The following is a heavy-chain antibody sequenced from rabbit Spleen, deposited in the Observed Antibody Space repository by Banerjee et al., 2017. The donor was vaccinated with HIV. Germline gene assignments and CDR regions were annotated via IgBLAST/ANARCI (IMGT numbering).Heavy chain of an antibody. CDR3: ARERYAGYAGYGYAYYYGMDL. J-gene: IGHJ6*01. D-gene: IGHD6-1*01. CDR1: GFSFSSSYY. Sequence: QSLEESGGDLVKPGASLTLTCTASGFSFSSSYYMCWVRQAPGKGLEWIACIYAGSSDSTYYASWAKGRFTISKTSSTTVTLQMTSLTAADTATYFCARERYAGYAGYGYAYYYGMDLWGQGTLVTVS. CDR2: IYAGSSDST. V-gene: IGHV1S40*01.